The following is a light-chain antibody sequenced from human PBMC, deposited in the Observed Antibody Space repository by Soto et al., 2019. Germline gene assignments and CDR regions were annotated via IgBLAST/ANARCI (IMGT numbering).Light chain of an antibody. Sequence: QSVLTQPASVSGSPGQSITISCTGTNNLVSCYQQHPGKAPKEVLYEGTKRPSGVSIRFSGSNSGSTASLRISGLQAEDEAHYFYCVYVGARSYVFGAGSKVTVL. CDR3: CVYVGARSYV. J-gene: IGLJ1*01. CDR2: EGT. CDR1: NNL. V-gene: IGLV2-23*01.